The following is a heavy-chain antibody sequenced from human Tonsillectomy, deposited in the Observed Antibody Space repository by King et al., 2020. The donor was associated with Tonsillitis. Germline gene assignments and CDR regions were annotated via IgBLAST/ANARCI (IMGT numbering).Heavy chain of an antibody. CDR3: ARLTEYYDSSGYVWFDH. V-gene: IGHV3-7*01. D-gene: IGHD3-22*01. J-gene: IGHJ5*02. CDR1: GFTFSSYW. CDR2: IKQDGSEK. Sequence: VQLVESGGGLVQPGGSLRLSCAASGFTFSSYWMSWVRQAPGKGLEWVANIKQDGSEKYYVDSVKGRFAISRDNAKNSLYLQMNSLRAEDTAVYYCARLTEYYDSSGYVWFDHWGQGTLVTVSS.